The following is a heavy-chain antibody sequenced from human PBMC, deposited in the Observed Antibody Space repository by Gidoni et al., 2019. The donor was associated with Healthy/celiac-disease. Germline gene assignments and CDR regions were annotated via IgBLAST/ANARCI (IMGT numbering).Heavy chain of an antibody. J-gene: IGHJ4*02. V-gene: IGHV3-33*01. Sequence: QVQLVESGGGVVQPGRSLRLSCAASGFTFSSYGMHWVRQAPGKGLEWVAVIWYDGSNKYYADSVKGRFTISRDNSKNTLYLQMNSLRAEDTAVYYCARGREGPGELAPDFDYWGQGTLVTVSS. CDR3: ARGREGPGELAPDFDY. CDR2: IWYDGSNK. D-gene: IGHD3-10*01. CDR1: GFTFSSYG.